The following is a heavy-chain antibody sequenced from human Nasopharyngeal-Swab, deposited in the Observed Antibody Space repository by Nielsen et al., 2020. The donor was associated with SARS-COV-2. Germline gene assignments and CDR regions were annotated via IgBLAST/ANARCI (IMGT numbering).Heavy chain of an antibody. J-gene: IGHJ6*02. V-gene: IGHV4-30-4*01. CDR3: ARDSYYYGMDV. CDR1: GGSISSGDYY. Sequence: LRLSCTVSGGSISSGDYYWSWIRQPPGKGLEWIGYIYYSGSTYYNPSLKSRVTISVDTSKNQFSLKLSSVTAADTAVYYCARDSYYYGMDVWGQGTTVTVSS. CDR2: IYYSGST.